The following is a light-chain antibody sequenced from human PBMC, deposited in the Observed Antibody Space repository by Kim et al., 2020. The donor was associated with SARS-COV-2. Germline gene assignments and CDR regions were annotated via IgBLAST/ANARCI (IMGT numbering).Light chain of an antibody. CDR1: QGISSN. CDR2: DAS. J-gene: IGKJ1*01. V-gene: IGKV1-27*01. Sequence: ASVVDRVTITCRASQGISSNVAWYQQKPGDVPKLLIYDASALLSGVPSRFSGSGSGTDFTLTISSLQPEDVATYYCQKYNGAPWTFGQGTKVDI. CDR3: QKYNGAPWT.